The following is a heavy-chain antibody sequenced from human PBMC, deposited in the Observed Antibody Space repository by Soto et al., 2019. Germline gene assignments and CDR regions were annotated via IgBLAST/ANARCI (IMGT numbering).Heavy chain of an antibody. CDR2: ISSSSSTK. CDR1: GFTVSSYS. Sequence: PGGSLRLSCAASGFTVSSYSMNWVRQAPGKGLEWVSYISSSSSTKYYADSVKGRFTISRDNAKNSLYLQMNSLRAEDTAVYYCAILEMATIRDASDIWGQGTKVTVS. V-gene: IGHV3-48*01. CDR3: AILEMATIRDASDI. J-gene: IGHJ3*02. D-gene: IGHD5-12*01.